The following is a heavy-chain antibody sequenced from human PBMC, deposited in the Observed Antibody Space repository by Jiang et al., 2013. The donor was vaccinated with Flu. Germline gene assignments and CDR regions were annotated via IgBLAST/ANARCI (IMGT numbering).Heavy chain of an antibody. D-gene: IGHD2-21*01. CDR3: AKDITVFCGGDCSVFDY. V-gene: IGHV3-30*18. CDR2: ISFDGSNK. J-gene: IGHJ4*02. Sequence: VQLVESGGGVVQPGRSLRLSCELSGFTFSDYGMHWVRQAPGKGLEWVAVISFDGSNKNYADSVKGRFTIARDDSKNTLSLEMNNLRAEDTAVYYCAKDITVFCGGDCSVFDYWGQGTLVTVSS. CDR1: GFTFSDYG.